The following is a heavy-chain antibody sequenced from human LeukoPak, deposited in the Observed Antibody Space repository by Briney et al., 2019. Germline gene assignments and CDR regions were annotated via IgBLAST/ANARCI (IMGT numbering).Heavy chain of an antibody. CDR1: GFTFSSYA. CDR2: ISGSGGST. D-gene: IGHD3-10*02. Sequence: GGSLRLSCAASGFTFSSYAMSWVRQAPGEGLEWVSAISGSGGSTYYADSVKGRFTISRDNAKNSLYLQMNSLRAEDTVVYYCAELGITMIGGVWGKGTTVTISS. CDR3: AELGITMIGGV. J-gene: IGHJ6*04. V-gene: IGHV3-23*01.